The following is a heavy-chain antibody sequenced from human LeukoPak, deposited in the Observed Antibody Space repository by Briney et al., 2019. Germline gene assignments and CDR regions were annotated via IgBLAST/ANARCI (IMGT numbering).Heavy chain of an antibody. V-gene: IGHV4-30-4*08. CDR1: GFTFSSYA. D-gene: IGHD5-12*01. CDR2: IYYSGST. Sequence: LRLSCAASGFTFSSYAMSWIRQPPGKGLEWIGYIYYSGSTYYNPSLKSRVTISVDTSKNQFSLKLSSVTAADTAVYYCARDPPLRGYDFVWGQGTLVTVSS. J-gene: IGHJ4*02. CDR3: ARDPPLRGYDFV.